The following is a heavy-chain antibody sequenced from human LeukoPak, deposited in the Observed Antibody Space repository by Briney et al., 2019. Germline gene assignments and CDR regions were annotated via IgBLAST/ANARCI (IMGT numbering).Heavy chain of an antibody. CDR2: INPNSGGT. V-gene: IGHV1-2*02. J-gene: IGHJ4*02. CDR1: GYTFTGYY. D-gene: IGHD3-3*01. Sequence: ASVKVSCKASGYTFTGYYMRWVRPTPGQGLEWMGWINPNSGGTNYAQKFQGRVTMTRDTSISTAYMELSRLRSDDTALYYCARLYSYDLWSGYYGIDYWGQGTLVTVSS. CDR3: ARLYSYDLWSGYYGIDY.